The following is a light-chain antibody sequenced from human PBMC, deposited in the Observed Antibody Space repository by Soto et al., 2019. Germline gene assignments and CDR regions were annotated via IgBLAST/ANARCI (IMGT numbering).Light chain of an antibody. CDR2: GAS. Sequence: EVVLTQSPATLSLSPGERATLSCRASENVRTFVDWYHQKPGQAPRLLIYGASNRATGIPARFSGSGSGTDFTLTISNLEPEDFAVYYCQQHSHWPPWTFGQGTKVDIK. CDR1: ENVRTF. J-gene: IGKJ1*01. CDR3: QQHSHWPPWT. V-gene: IGKV3-11*01.